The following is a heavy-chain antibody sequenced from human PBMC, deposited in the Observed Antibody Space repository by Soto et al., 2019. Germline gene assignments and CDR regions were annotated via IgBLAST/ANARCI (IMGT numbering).Heavy chain of an antibody. V-gene: IGHV1-3*01. Sequence: ASVKVSCKASGYSFSSHAIHWVRLAPGQTLEWTGWITGGNNTKYSQRFLGRVSITSDTSASTAYMEVSSLTSEDTALYYCARGRLFNDFWGQGTLVTVSS. CDR1: GYSFSSHA. CDR3: ARGRLFNDF. J-gene: IGHJ4*02. CDR2: ITGGNNT. D-gene: IGHD6-19*01.